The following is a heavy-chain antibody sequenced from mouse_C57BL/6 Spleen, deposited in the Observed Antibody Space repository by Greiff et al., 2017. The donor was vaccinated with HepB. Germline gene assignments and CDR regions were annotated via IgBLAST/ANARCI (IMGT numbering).Heavy chain of an antibody. Sequence: VQLEESGAELVKPGASVKLSCKASGYTFTEYTIHWVKQRPGQGLEWIGWIYPGSGSIKYNEKFKDKATLTADKSSSTVYMELSRLTSEDSAVYFCARHDFYSVDGYFDVWGTGTTVTVSS. V-gene: IGHV1-62-2*01. CDR1: GYTFTEYT. D-gene: IGHD2-12*01. CDR3: ARHDFYSVDGYFDV. CDR2: IYPGSGSI. J-gene: IGHJ1*03.